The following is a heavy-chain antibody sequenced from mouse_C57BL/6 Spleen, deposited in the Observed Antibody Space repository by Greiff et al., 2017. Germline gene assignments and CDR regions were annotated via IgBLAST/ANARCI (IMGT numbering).Heavy chain of an antibody. CDR1: GYSFTDYY. V-gene: IGHV1-39*01. Sequence: EVQLQESGPELVKPGASVKISCKASGYSFTDYYMNWVKQSNGKSLEWIGVINPNYGTTSYNQKFKGKATLTADQSSSTAYMQLNRLTSEDSAVYYCARAQTGGRDYFDYWGQGTTLTVSS. CDR2: INPNYGTT. CDR3: ARAQTGGRDYFDY. J-gene: IGHJ2*01.